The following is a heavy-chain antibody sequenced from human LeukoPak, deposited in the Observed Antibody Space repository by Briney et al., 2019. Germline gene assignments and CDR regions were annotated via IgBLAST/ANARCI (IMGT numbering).Heavy chain of an antibody. CDR1: GYSLSSGFF. D-gene: IGHD6-6*01. J-gene: IGHJ4*02. Sequence: KPPETLSLTCTVSGYSLSSGFFCDWIRQSPGKGLEWIGSFSHRGGSYHNPSLKSRVTISVDTSKNQFSLKLLSVTAADTAVYYCARGKYSSSPFDYWGQGTLVTVSS. V-gene: IGHV4-38-2*02. CDR2: FSHRGGS. CDR3: ARGKYSSSPFDY.